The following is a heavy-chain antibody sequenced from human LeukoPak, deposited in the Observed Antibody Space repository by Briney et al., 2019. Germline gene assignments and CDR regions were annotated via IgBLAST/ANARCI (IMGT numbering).Heavy chain of an antibody. Sequence: PGGSLRLSCAASGFTVSSYWMHWVRQAPGKGLVWVSRINRDGSRIDHADSVRGRFTISRDNAKNTLYLQMNSLGVEDTAVYYCVRGFVGPDEYWGQGTQVTVSS. D-gene: IGHD2-21*01. CDR1: GFTVSSYW. CDR2: INRDGSRI. J-gene: IGHJ4*02. V-gene: IGHV3-74*01. CDR3: VRGFVGPDEY.